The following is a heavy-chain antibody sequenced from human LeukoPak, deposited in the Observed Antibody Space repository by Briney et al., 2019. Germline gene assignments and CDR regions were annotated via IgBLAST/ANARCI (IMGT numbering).Heavy chain of an antibody. J-gene: IGHJ5*02. CDR3: AREFSDGDQGWFDP. D-gene: IGHD4-17*01. Sequence: GASVKVSCKASGYTFTSYGISWVRQAPEQGLEWMGWITAYNGNTNYAQKLQGRVTMTTDTSTSTAYMELRSLRSDDTAVYYCAREFSDGDQGWFDPWGQGTLVTVSS. CDR1: GYTFTSYG. V-gene: IGHV1-18*01. CDR2: ITAYNGNT.